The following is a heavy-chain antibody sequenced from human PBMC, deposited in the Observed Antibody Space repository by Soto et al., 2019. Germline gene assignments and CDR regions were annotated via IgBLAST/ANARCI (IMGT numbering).Heavy chain of an antibody. V-gene: IGHV4-30-2*02. CDR1: GGSISSGGYS. CDR3: ARSTHDYGDYGTAVLDY. Sequence: PSETLSLTCAVSGGSISSGGYSWSWIRQPPGKGLEWIGYMYHSGSTNYNPSLKSRVTISVDTSKNQFSLKLSSVTAADTAVYYCARSTHDYGDYGTAVLDYWGQGTLVTVSS. D-gene: IGHD4-17*01. CDR2: MYHSGST. J-gene: IGHJ4*02.